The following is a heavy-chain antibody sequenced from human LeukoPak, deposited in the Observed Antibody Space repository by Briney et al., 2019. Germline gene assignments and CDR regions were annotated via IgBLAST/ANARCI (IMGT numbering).Heavy chain of an antibody. CDR2: INPSGGST. CDR1: GYTFTSYY. V-gene: IGHV1-46*01. CDR3: ARGLRFLEWFLNGLYDY. D-gene: IGHD3-3*01. J-gene: IGHJ4*02. Sequence: ASVKVSCKASGYTFTSYYMHWVRQAPGQGLEWMGIINPSGGSTSYAQKFQGRVTMTRDTSTSTAYMELRSLRSDDTAVYYCARGLRFLEWFLNGLYDYWGQGTLVTVSS.